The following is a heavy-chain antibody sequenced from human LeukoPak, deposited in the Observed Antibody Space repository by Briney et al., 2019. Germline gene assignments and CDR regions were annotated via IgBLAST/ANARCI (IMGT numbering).Heavy chain of an antibody. V-gene: IGHV1-58*02. CDR1: GFTFTRSA. Sequence: SVKVSCKASGFTFTRSAMQWVRQARGQRLGWIGWIVVGSGNTNYAQTFQERVTITRDMSTSTAYMELSSLRSEDTAVYYCAAADYYDSSGYYPYAFHIWGQGTMVTVSS. CDR2: IVVGSGNT. CDR3: AAADYYDSSGYYPYAFHI. J-gene: IGHJ3*02. D-gene: IGHD3-22*01.